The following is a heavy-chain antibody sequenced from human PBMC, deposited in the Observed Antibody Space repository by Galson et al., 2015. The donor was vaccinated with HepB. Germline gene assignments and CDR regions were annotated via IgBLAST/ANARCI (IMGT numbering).Heavy chain of an antibody. V-gene: IGHV3-30*18. CDR3: AKDLYYDSSGYPFDP. CDR1: GFTFSSYG. CDR2: ISYDGSNK. J-gene: IGHJ5*02. D-gene: IGHD3-22*01. Sequence: SLRLSCAASGFTFSSYGMHWVRQAPGKGLEWVAVISYDGSNKYYADSVKGRFTISRDNSKNTLYLQMNSLRAEDTAVYYCAKDLYYDSSGYPFDPWGQGTLVTVSS.